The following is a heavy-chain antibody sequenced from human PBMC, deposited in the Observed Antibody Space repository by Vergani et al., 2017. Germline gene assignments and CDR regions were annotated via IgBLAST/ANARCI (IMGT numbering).Heavy chain of an antibody. CDR2: ISAYNGNT. CDR1: GFTFTSYG. Sequence: QVQLVESGGGVVQPGRSLRLSCAASGFTFTSYGISWVRQAPGQGREWMGWISAYNGNTNYAQKLQGRVTMTTDTSTSTAYMELRSLRSDDTAVYYCARASSSSGWIPFDYWGQGTLVTVSA. D-gene: IGHD6-19*01. J-gene: IGHJ4*02. CDR3: ARASSSSGWIPFDY. V-gene: IGHV1-18*01.